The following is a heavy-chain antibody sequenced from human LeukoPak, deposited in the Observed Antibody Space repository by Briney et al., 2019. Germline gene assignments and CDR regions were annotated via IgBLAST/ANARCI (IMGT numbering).Heavy chain of an antibody. Sequence: SVKVFCKASGGTFSSYAISWVRQAPGQGLEWMGRIIPILGIANYAQKFQGRVTITADKSTSTAYMELSSLRSEDTAVYYCAMIVPLDYWGQGTLVTVSS. CDR3: AMIVPLDY. D-gene: IGHD3-22*01. V-gene: IGHV1-69*04. CDR2: IIPILGIA. J-gene: IGHJ4*02. CDR1: GGTFSSYA.